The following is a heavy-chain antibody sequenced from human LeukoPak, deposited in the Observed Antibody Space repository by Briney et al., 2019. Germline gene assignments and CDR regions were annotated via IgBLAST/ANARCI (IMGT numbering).Heavy chain of an antibody. CDR2: ISSSGSTI. CDR3: ARGKFGELYDY. Sequence: LSLTCAVYGGSFSGYYWSWIRQPPGKGLEWVSYISSSGSTIYYADSVKGRFTISRDNAKNSLYLQMNSLRAEDTAVYYCARGKFGELYDYWGQGTLVTVSS. V-gene: IGHV3-11*04. D-gene: IGHD3-10*01. CDR1: GGSFSGYY. J-gene: IGHJ4*02.